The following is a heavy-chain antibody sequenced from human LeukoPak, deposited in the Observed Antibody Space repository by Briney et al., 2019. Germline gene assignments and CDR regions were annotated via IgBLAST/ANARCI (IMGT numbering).Heavy chain of an antibody. CDR3: ARVAGGYVYYYYGMDV. J-gene: IGHJ6*02. CDR2: ISAYNGNT. D-gene: IGHD5-12*01. Sequence: ASVKLSCKASGSTFTSYGISWVRHPPGQGLGWMGLISAYNGNTNYAQKLQGRVTLTTDTDTSTTNMELRSLRSDDTAVYYCARVAGGYVYYYYGMDVWGQGTTVTVSS. CDR1: GSTFTSYG. V-gene: IGHV1-18*01.